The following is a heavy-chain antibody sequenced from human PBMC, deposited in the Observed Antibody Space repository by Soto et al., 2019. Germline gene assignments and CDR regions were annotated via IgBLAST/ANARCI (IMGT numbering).Heavy chain of an antibody. CDR1: GFTFSSYA. Sequence: GSLRLSCAASGFTFSSYAVSWVRQSPGKGLEWIGTIDYSGNIYYIPSLKSRITISVDTSKNQISLKLSSVIAADTAVYYCARHIHNQGFEYYFDSWGQGTLVTVSS. D-gene: IGHD1-1*01. CDR2: IDYSGNI. CDR3: ARHIHNQGFEYYFDS. V-gene: IGHV4-39*01. J-gene: IGHJ4*02.